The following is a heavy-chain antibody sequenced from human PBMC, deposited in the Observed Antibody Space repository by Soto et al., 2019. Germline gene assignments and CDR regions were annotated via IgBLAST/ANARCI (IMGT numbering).Heavy chain of an antibody. V-gene: IGHV1-18*01. J-gene: IGHJ4*02. CDR1: GYTFTTYG. Sequence: GASVKVSCKASGYTFTTYGISWVRQAPGQGLEWMGWISGYNDNTKYAQNLQGRVTMTTDTSTTTAYMELRSLRSDDTAVYYCAREYCSGGSCYVTDDWGQGTPVTVSS. D-gene: IGHD2-15*01. CDR3: AREYCSGGSCYVTDD. CDR2: ISGYNDNT.